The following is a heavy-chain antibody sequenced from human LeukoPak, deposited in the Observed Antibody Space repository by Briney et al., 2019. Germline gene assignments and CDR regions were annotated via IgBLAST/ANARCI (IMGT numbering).Heavy chain of an antibody. Sequence: PGRSLRLSCAASGFTFDVYAMHWVRQAPEKGREGVSGINWDSGSIGYADSVKGRFTISRDNAKNSLYLQMNSLRAEDTALYYCAKDWYSSGWYYFDYWGQGTLVTVSS. CDR2: INWDSGSI. CDR1: GFTFDVYA. CDR3: AKDWYSSGWYYFDY. J-gene: IGHJ4*02. D-gene: IGHD6-19*01. V-gene: IGHV3-9*01.